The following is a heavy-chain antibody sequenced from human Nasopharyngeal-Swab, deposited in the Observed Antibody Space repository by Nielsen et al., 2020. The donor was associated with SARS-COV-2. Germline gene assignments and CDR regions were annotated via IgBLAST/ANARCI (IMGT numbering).Heavy chain of an antibody. V-gene: IGHV4-59*01. D-gene: IGHD6-13*01. CDR3: ARVGGSSWYAFDY. Sequence: WVPPPPGKGLEWIGYIFYSGSTNYNPSLKSRVTISVDTSKNQFSLKLSSVTAADTAVYYCARVGGSSWYAFDYWGQGTLVTVSS. CDR2: IFYSGST. J-gene: IGHJ4*02.